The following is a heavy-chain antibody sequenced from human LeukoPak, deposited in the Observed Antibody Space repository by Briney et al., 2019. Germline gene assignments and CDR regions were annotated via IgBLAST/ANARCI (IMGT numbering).Heavy chain of an antibody. Sequence: PSETLPLTCTVSGGSINYYYWGWIRQPPGKGLEWIGSIYYSGSTYYNPSLKSRVTISVDTSKNQFSLKLSSVTAADTAVYYCARQQEGALDYWGQGTLVTVSS. J-gene: IGHJ4*02. V-gene: IGHV4-39*01. CDR2: IYYSGST. CDR1: GGSINYYY. D-gene: IGHD4/OR15-4a*01. CDR3: ARQQEGALDY.